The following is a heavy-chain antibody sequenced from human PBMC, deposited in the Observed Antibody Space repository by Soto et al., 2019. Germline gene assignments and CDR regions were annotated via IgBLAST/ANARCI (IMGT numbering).Heavy chain of an antibody. CDR3: ARDGYYDFWSGYYLTYYFDY. J-gene: IGHJ4*02. Sequence: GGSLRLSCAASGFTFSSYAMHWVRQAPGKGLEWVAVISYDGSNKYYADSVKGRFTISRDNSKNTLYLQMNSLRAEDTAVYYCARDGYYDFWSGYYLTYYFDYWGQGTLVTVSS. V-gene: IGHV3-30-3*01. CDR2: ISYDGSNK. D-gene: IGHD3-3*01. CDR1: GFTFSSYA.